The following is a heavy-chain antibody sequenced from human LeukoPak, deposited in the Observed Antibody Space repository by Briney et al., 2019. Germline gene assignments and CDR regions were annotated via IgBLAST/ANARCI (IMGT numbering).Heavy chain of an antibody. J-gene: IGHJ6*02. D-gene: IGHD4-17*01. Sequence: GGSLRLSCAASGFTFSSYWMNWVRQAPGKGLYWVGRIKSKADGATTDYGTTVKGRFTISRDDSKNTFYLQMKSLKTEDTGVYYCATDLRTVTTFGHYYHGMDDWGQGTTVTVSS. CDR2: IKSKADGATT. CDR1: GFTFSSYW. CDR3: ATDLRTVTTFGHYYHGMDD. V-gene: IGHV3-15*01.